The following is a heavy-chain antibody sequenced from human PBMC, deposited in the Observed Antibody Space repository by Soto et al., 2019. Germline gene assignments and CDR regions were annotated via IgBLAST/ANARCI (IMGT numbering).Heavy chain of an antibody. V-gene: IGHV1-8*01. CDR2: MNPNSGNT. D-gene: IGHD3-10*01. CDR1: GYTFTSYD. J-gene: IGHJ6*02. CDR3: AREIPMVRGVIINYYYYGRDV. Sequence: ASVKVSCKASGYTFTSYDINWVRQATGQGLEWMGWMNPNSGNTGYAQKFQGRVTMTRNTSISTAYMELSSLRSEDTAVYYCAREIPMVRGVIINYYYYGRDVWGQGTTVTVSS.